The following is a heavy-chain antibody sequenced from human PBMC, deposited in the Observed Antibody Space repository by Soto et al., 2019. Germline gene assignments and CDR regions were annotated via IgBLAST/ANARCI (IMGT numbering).Heavy chain of an antibody. Sequence: GGSLRLSCAASGFTFSSYGMHWVRQAPGKGLEWVAVIWYDGSNKYYADSVKGRFTISRDNSKNTLYLQMNSLRAEDTAVYYCARATEEGATGYWGQGTLVTVSS. CDR2: IWYDGSNK. V-gene: IGHV3-33*01. J-gene: IGHJ4*02. CDR1: GFTFSSYG. D-gene: IGHD1-26*01. CDR3: ARATEEGATGY.